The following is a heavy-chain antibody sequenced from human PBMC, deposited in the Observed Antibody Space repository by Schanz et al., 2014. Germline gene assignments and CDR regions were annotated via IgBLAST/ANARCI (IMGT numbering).Heavy chain of an antibody. D-gene: IGHD3-10*01. Sequence: GQLVESGGGVVQPGKSLRLSCATSGFSLDIFAVSWVRQAPGKGLEWVSTIGTSGGTNYAESVKGRFTISRDNSKNTLYLQMNSLRAEDTAVYFCAKGRFGELSAFDIWGQGTMVTVSS. CDR1: GFSLDIFA. CDR2: IGTSGGT. CDR3: AKGRFGELSAFDI. V-gene: IGHV3-23*04. J-gene: IGHJ3*02.